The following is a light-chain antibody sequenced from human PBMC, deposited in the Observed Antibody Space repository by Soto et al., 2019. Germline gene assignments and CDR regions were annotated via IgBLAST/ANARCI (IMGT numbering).Light chain of an antibody. V-gene: IGLV2-23*03. J-gene: IGLJ2*01. CDR2: EGS. Sequence: QSVPTQPASVSGSPGQSITISCTGTSSDVGSYNLVSWYQQHPGKAPKLIIYEGSKRPSGVSNRFSGSKSGNTASLTISGLQAEDEADYYCCSYAGSRSFVVFGGGTKLTVL. CDR1: SSDVGSYNL. CDR3: CSYAGSRSFVV.